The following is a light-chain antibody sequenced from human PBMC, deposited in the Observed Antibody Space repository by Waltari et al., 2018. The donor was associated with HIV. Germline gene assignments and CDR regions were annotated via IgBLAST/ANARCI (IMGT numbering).Light chain of an antibody. CDR1: SSAVGAYNY. J-gene: IGLJ1*01. CDR2: DVN. CDR3: CSYAGIWGV. Sequence: QSALTQPRSVSGSPGQSVPISCTGPSSAVGAYNYVSWYQQHPGKAPKLMIYDVNKRPSGVPDRFSGSKSGNTASLNISGLQAEDESDYYCCSYAGIWGVFGTGTKVTVL. V-gene: IGLV2-11*01.